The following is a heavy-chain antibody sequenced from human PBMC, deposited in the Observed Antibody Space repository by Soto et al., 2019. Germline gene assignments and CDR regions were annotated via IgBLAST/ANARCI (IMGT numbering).Heavy chain of an antibody. V-gene: IGHV4-59*01. CDR2: IYYSGST. J-gene: IGHJ6*03. D-gene: IGHD6-6*01. CDR1: GGSISSYY. Sequence: SETLSLTCTVSGGSISSYYWSWIRQPPGKGLEWIGYIYYSGSTNYNPSLKSRVTISVDTSKNQFSLKLSSVTAADTAVYYCARALGQYSSSSWGYYMDVWGKGTTVTVSS. CDR3: ARALGQYSSSSWGYYMDV.